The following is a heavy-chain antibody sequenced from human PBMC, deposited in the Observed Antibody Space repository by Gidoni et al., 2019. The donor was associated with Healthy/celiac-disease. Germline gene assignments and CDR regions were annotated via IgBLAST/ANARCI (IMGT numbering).Heavy chain of an antibody. CDR1: SSYG. CDR2: IWYDGSNK. CDR3: AREYSSSPRAYFDY. Sequence: SSYGMHWVRQAPGKGLEWVAVIWYDGSNKYYADSVKGRFTISRDNSKNTLYLQMNSLRAEDTAVYYCAREYSSSPRAYFDYWGQGTLVTVSS. J-gene: IGHJ4*02. D-gene: IGHD6-6*01. V-gene: IGHV3-33*01.